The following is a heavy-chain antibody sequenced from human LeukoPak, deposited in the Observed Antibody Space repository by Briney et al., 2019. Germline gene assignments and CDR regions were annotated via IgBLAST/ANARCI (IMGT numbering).Heavy chain of an antibody. Sequence: GGSLRLSCAASGFTFSGSAMHWVRQASGKGLEWVGRIRSKANSYATAYAASVKGRFTISRDDSKNTAYLQMNSLKTKDTAVYYCISVGGIAVAGTFSTSFDYWGQGTLVTVSS. CDR1: GFTFSGSA. CDR2: IRSKANSYAT. D-gene: IGHD6-19*01. V-gene: IGHV3-73*01. J-gene: IGHJ4*02. CDR3: ISVGGIAVAGTFSTSFDY.